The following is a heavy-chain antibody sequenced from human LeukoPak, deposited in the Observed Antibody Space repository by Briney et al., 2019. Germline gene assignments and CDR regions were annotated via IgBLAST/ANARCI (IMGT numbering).Heavy chain of an antibody. CDR2: INTNTGNP. CDR3: ARVSRSRGEWLFDY. V-gene: IGHV7-4-1*02. J-gene: IGHJ4*02. Sequence: ASVKVSCKASGYTFTSYAMNWVRQAPGQGLEWMGWINTNTGNPTYVQGFTGRFVFSLDTSVSTAYLQISSLKTEDTAVYYCARVSRSRGEWLFDYWGQGTLVIVSS. CDR1: GYTFTSYA. D-gene: IGHD3-3*01.